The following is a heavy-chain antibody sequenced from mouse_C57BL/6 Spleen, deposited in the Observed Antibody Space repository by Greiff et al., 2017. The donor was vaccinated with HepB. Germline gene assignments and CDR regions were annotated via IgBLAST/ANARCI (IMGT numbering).Heavy chain of an antibody. J-gene: IGHJ2*01. CDR2: ISSGGDYI. CDR3: TRDAAAGNDFDY. CDR1: GFTFSSYA. Sequence: EVKLVESGEGLVKPGGSLKLSCAASGFTFSSYAMSWVRQTPEKRLEWVAYISSGGDYIYYADTVKGRFTISRDNARNTLYLQLSSLKSEDTAMYYCTRDAAAGNDFDYWGQGTTLTVSS. V-gene: IGHV5-9-1*02.